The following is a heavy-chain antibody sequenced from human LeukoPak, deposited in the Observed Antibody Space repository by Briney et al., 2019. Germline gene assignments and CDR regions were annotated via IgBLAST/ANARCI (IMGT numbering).Heavy chain of an antibody. CDR2: IYYSGST. CDR1: GGSISSSGFY. V-gene: IGHV4-39*01. CDR3: ARHSAFRGLDY. J-gene: IGHJ4*02. Sequence: PSETLSLTCSVSGGSISSSGFYWVRIRQPPGKGLEWIGSIYYSGSTYYNPSLKSRVTISVDTSKNQFSLKLSSVTAADTAVFYRARHSAFRGLDYWGQGSLVTVSS.